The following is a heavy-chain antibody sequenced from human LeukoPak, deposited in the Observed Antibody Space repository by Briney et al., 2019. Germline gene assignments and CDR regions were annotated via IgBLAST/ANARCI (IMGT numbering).Heavy chain of an antibody. J-gene: IGHJ6*02. Sequence: SETLSLTCTVSGGSISSYYWSWIRQPPGKGLEWIGYIYYSGSTNYNPSLKSRVTISVDTPKNQFSLKLSSVTAADTAVYYCARASPDFWSGYNHYGMDVWGQGTTVTVSS. CDR2: IYYSGST. CDR1: GGSISSYY. V-gene: IGHV4-59*01. D-gene: IGHD3-3*01. CDR3: ARASPDFWSGYNHYGMDV.